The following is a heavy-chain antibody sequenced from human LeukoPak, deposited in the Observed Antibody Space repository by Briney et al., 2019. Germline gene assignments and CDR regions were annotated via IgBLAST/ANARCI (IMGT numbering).Heavy chain of an antibody. CDR3: AVVYSSSWWGGYGMDV. V-gene: IGHV1-18*01. J-gene: IGHJ6*02. CDR1: GYTFTSYG. CDR2: ISAYNGNT. Sequence: SVKVSCKASGYTFTSYGISWVRQAPGQGLEWMGWISAYNGNTNYAQKLQGRVTMTTDTSTSTAYMELRSLRSDDTAVYYCAVVYSSSWWGGYGMDVWGQGTTVTVSS. D-gene: IGHD6-13*01.